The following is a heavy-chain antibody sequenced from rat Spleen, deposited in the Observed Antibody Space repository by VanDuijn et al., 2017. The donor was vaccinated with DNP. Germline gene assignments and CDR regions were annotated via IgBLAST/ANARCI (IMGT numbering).Heavy chain of an antibody. J-gene: IGHJ3*01. V-gene: IGHV3-1*01. CDR2: ISYSGRT. CDR1: GYSITNNY. D-gene: IGHD1-9*01. CDR3: ASEDYGYNRNWFAY. Sequence: VQLQESGSGLVKPSQSLSLTCSVTGYSITNNYWGWIRQFPGNKVEYIGHISYSGRTNYNPSLKSRISITRDTSKNQFFLQVNSVTTEDTATYYCASEDYGYNRNWFAYWGQGTLVTVSS.